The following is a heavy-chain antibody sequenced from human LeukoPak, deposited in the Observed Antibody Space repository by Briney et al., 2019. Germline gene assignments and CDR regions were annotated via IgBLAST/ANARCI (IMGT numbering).Heavy chain of an antibody. CDR2: ISSSSSYI. CDR1: VFTFSSYS. D-gene: IGHD6-6*01. Sequence: PGGSLRLSCAASVFTFSSYSMNWVRQAPGKGLEWVSSISSSSSYIYYADSVKGRFTISRDNAKNSLYLQMNSLRAEDTAVYYCARSKGSSFRSPFDYWGQGTLVTVSS. CDR3: ARSKGSSFRSPFDY. V-gene: IGHV3-21*01. J-gene: IGHJ4*02.